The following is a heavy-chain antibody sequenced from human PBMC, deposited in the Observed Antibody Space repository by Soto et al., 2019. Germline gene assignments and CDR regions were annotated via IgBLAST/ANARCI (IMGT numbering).Heavy chain of an antibody. CDR2: IKQDGSEK. CDR1: GFTFSSYW. Sequence: GGSLRLSCAASGFTFSSYWMSWVRQAPGKGLEWVANIKQDGSEKYYVDSVKGRFTISRDNAKNSLYLQMNSLRAEDTAVYYCARDPDFSGSGIFYRTNAFDIWGQGTMVTVSS. CDR3: ARDPDFSGSGIFYRTNAFDI. J-gene: IGHJ3*02. D-gene: IGHD3-10*01. V-gene: IGHV3-7*01.